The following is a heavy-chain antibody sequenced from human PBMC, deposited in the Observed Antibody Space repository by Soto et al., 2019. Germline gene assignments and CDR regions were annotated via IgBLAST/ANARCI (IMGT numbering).Heavy chain of an antibody. CDR3: AGAGGRWGRNAFDI. CDR1: GGTFSSYA. J-gene: IGHJ3*02. D-gene: IGHD3-16*01. V-gene: IGHV1-69*12. CDR2: IIPIFGTA. Sequence: QVQLVQSGAEVKKPGSSVKVSCKASGGTFSSYAISWVRQAPGQGLEWMGGIIPIFGTANYAQKFQGRVTIPADESTSTAYMERRSLRSEDSAVYYCAGAGGRWGRNAFDIWGQGTMVTVSS.